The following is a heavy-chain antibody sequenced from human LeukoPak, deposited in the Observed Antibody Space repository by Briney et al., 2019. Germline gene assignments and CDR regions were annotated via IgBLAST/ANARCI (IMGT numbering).Heavy chain of an antibody. CDR2: IYTCGST. CDR3: ARDPWDYDILTGYYVNWFDP. D-gene: IGHD3-9*01. J-gene: IGHJ5*02. Sequence: SQTLSLTCTVSGGSISSGSYYWSWIRQPAGKGLEWIGRIYTCGSTNYNPSLKSRVTISVDTSKNQFSLKLSSVTAADTAVYYCARDPWDYDILTGYYVNWFDPWGQGTLVTVSS. CDR1: GGSISSGSYY. V-gene: IGHV4-61*02.